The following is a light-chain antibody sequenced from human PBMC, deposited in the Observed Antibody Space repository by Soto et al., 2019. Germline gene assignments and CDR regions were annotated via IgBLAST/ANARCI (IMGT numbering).Light chain of an antibody. V-gene: IGKV3-20*01. CDR3: QHYGEPQWT. J-gene: IGKJ1*01. CDR2: GVF. CDR1: QTGDSQY. Sequence: EMILTQAPDTLSLSPGERATLSCRASQTGDSQYLAWYQQRPGQAPRLLIRGVFIRAAGIPDRFSGSGSETDFTLTIRRLEPEDSAVYVCQHYGEPQWTLGQGKQVEIK.